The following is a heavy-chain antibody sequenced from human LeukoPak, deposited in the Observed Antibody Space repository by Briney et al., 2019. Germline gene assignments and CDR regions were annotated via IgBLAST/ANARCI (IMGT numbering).Heavy chain of an antibody. J-gene: IGHJ4*02. CDR2: MYHSGST. CDR3: ARDGVATNDY. D-gene: IGHD5-12*01. V-gene: IGHV4-38-2*02. Sequence: SETLSLTCTVSGYSISSGYYWGWIRQPPGKGLEWIGSMYHSGSTYYNPSLKSRVTISVDTSKNQFSLKLSSVTAADTAVYYCARDGVATNDYWGQGILVAVSS. CDR1: GYSISSGYY.